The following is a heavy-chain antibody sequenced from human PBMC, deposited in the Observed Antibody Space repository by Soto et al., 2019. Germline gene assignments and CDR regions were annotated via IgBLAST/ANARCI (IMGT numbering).Heavy chain of an antibody. Sequence: VQLVQSGAEVKRPGASVKVSCKASGYTFTSYGISWVRQAPGQGLEWMGWISAYNGNTTYAQKLQCRVTMTTDTSTSTAYMELRSMRSDDTAVYYCARGVVPAAILNWFDPWGQGTLVTVSS. J-gene: IGHJ5*02. V-gene: IGHV1-18*04. CDR3: ARGVVPAAILNWFDP. CDR2: ISAYNGNT. CDR1: GYTFTSYG. D-gene: IGHD2-2*01.